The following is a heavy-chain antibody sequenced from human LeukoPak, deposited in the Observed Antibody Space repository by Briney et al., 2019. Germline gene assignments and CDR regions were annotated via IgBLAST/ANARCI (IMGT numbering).Heavy chain of an antibody. CDR2: IWYDGSNK. CDR1: GFTFSSYG. CDR3: ARDRGYYDSSGGVY. D-gene: IGHD3-22*01. Sequence: PGRSLRLSCAASGFTFSSYGMHWVRQAPGKGLEWVAVIWYDGSNKYYADSVKGRFTISRDNSKNTLYLQMNSLRAEDTAVHYCARDRGYYDSSGGVYWGQGTLVTVSS. V-gene: IGHV3-33*01. J-gene: IGHJ4*02.